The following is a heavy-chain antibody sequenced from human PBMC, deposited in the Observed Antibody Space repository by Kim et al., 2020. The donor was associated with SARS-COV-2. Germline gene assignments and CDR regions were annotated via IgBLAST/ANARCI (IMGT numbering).Heavy chain of an antibody. CDR2: IYYSGST. D-gene: IGHD3-16*01. CDR3: AVSNYDYVWGRVY. J-gene: IGHJ4*02. Sequence: SETLSLTCTVSGGSISSRSYYWGWIRQPPGKGLEWIGSIYYSGSTYYNPFLKSRVTISVDTSKNQFSLKLSSVTAADTAVFYCAVSNYDYVWGRVYWGQGTLVTVSS. CDR1: GGSISSRSYY. V-gene: IGHV4-39*01.